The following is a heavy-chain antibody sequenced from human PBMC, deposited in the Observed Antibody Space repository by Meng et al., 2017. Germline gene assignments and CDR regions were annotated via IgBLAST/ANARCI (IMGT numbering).Heavy chain of an antibody. V-gene: IGHV3-30*01. J-gene: IGHJ4*02. CDR2: ISYDGSNK. Sequence: QVQLGESGGGVVQPGMSLRLSCAASGFTFSSYAMHWVRQAPGKGLEWVAVISYDGSNKYYADSVKGRFTISRDNSKNTLYLQMNSLRAEDTAVYYCARGRAALQWLADWGQGTLVTVSS. CDR3: ARGRAALQWLAD. D-gene: IGHD6-19*01. CDR1: GFTFSSYA.